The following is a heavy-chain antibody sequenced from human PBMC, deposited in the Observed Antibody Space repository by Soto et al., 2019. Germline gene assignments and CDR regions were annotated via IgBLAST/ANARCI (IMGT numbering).Heavy chain of an antibody. J-gene: IGHJ5*02. CDR3: ARLGPPSGYYSVGANWFDP. CDR1: GYSFTSYW. V-gene: IGHV5-10-1*01. D-gene: IGHD3-22*01. Sequence: LGESLKISCKGSGYSFTSYWISWVRQMPGKGLEWMGRIDPSDSYTNYSPSFQGHVTISADKSISTAYLQWSSLKASDTAMYYCARLGPPSGYYSVGANWFDPWGQGTLVTSPQ. CDR2: IDPSDSYT.